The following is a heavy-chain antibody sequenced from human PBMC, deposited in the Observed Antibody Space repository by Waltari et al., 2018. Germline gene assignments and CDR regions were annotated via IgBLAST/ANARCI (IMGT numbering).Heavy chain of an antibody. D-gene: IGHD2-2*01. J-gene: IGHJ5*02. CDR2: INADGGST. CDR3: TRSRYCSTTNCQVDWFDP. Sequence: EVHLVETGGGLVQPGESLRLSCAASGFAFSSFWMHWVCQAPGKGLVWGSRINADGGSTSYADSVKGRFTISRDNAKNTLYLEMNGLRAEDTAMYYCTRSRYCSTTNCQVDWFDPWGQGTLVTVSS. CDR1: GFAFSSFW. V-gene: IGHV3-74*01.